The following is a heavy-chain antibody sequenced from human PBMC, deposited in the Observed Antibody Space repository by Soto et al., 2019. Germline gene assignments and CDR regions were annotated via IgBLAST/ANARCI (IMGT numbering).Heavy chain of an antibody. V-gene: IGHV1-18*01. CDR1: GDTFTSYG. CDR2: ISAYNGNT. CDR3: ATFRSDFWSGYSLSH. D-gene: IGHD3-3*01. Sequence: GASVEVSCKASGDTFTSYGISWVRQAHGQGLEWMGWISAYNGNTNYAQKLQGRVTMTTDTSTSTAYMELRSLRSDDTAVYYCATFRSDFWSGYSLSHWGQGTLVTVSS. J-gene: IGHJ4*02.